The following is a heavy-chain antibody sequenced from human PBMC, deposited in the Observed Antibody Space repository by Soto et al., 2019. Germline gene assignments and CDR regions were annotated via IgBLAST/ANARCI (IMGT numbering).Heavy chain of an antibody. CDR3: ARGGGYCSSTSCPHDAFDI. V-gene: IGHV1-46*03. J-gene: IGHJ3*02. CDR1: GYTFTSYY. D-gene: IGHD2-2*01. Sequence: ASVKVSCKASGYTFTSYYMHWVRQAPGQGLEWMGIINPSGGSTSYAQKFQGRVTMTRDTSTSTVYMELSSLRSEDTAVYYCARGGGYCSSTSCPHDAFDIWGQGTMVTVSS. CDR2: INPSGGST.